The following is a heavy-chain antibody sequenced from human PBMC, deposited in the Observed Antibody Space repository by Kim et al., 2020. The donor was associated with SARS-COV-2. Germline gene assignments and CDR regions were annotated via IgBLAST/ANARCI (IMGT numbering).Heavy chain of an antibody. D-gene: IGHD4-4*01. Sequence: YNGITNYNPSLKSRVTISVDTSKNQFSLHLTSVTAAEAAMYYCARQVQFWGQGTLVTVSS. CDR3: ARQVQF. CDR2: YNGIT. V-gene: IGHV4-59*08. J-gene: IGHJ4*02.